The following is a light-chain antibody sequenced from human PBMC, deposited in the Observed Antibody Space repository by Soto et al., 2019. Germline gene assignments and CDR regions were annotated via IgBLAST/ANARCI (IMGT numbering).Light chain of an antibody. J-gene: IGKJ3*01. V-gene: IGKV1-39*01. Sequence: DIQMTQSPSSLSASVGDRVTITCRASQSITSFLSWYQHKPGKAPKLLIYGASSLHRGVPSRFSGSGSGTDLTLTISSLQPGDFATYYSLQTYWTPFTFCPGTTV. CDR1: QSITSF. CDR3: LQTYWTPFT. CDR2: GAS.